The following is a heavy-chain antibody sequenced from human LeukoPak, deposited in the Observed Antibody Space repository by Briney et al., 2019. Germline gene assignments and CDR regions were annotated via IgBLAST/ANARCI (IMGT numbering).Heavy chain of an antibody. CDR1: GGSISSGDYP. D-gene: IGHD3-10*01. Sequence: SETLSLTCAVSGGSISSGDYPWSWIRQPPGKGLEWIGYIFHTGHTSYNPSLKSRVTISVDMSKNQLSLKLSSVTAADTAVYYCARGFYGSGSQFDYWGQGTLVTVSS. CDR2: IFHTGHT. V-gene: IGHV4-30-2*01. J-gene: IGHJ4*02. CDR3: ARGFYGSGSQFDY.